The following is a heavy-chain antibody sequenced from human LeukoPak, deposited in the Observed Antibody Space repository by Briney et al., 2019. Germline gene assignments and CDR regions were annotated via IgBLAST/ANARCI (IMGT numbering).Heavy chain of an antibody. D-gene: IGHD3/OR15-3a*01. Sequence: LPGGSLRLSCAASGFTFSSYWMSWVRQAPGKGLEWVANIKQDGSEKYYVDSVKGRFTISRDNAKNSLYLQMNSLRAEDTAVYYCARFRTSASYYYYYMDVWGKGTTVTVSS. J-gene: IGHJ6*03. CDR3: ARFRTSASYYYYYMDV. V-gene: IGHV3-7*01. CDR2: IKQDGSEK. CDR1: GFTFSSYW.